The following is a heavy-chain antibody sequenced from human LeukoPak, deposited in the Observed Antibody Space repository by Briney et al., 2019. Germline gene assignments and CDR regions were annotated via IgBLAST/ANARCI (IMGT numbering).Heavy chain of an antibody. Sequence: ASVKVSCKASGYTFTSYYMHWVRQAPGQGLEWMGIINPSGGSTSYAQKFQGRVTITTDESTSTAYMELSSLRSEDTAVYYCARGPRLRFGDWFDPWGQGTLVTVSS. V-gene: IGHV1-46*01. D-gene: IGHD5-12*01. CDR3: ARGPRLRFGDWFDP. CDR2: INPSGGST. J-gene: IGHJ5*02. CDR1: GYTFTSYY.